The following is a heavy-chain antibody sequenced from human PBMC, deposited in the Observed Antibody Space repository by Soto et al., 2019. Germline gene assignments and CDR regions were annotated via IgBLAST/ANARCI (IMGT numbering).Heavy chain of an antibody. CDR3: TTVEEFSGSYPV. D-gene: IGHD1-26*01. CDR1: GFTFSNAW. J-gene: IGHJ4*02. CDR2: IKSKTDGGTT. Sequence: EVQLVESGGGLVKPGGSLRLSCAASGFTFSNAWMNWVRQAPGKGLEWVGRIKSKTDGGTTDYAAPVKGKFTISRDDSKTTLYLQINSLKTEDTAVYYCTTVEEFSGSYPVWGQGTLVTVSS. V-gene: IGHV3-15*07.